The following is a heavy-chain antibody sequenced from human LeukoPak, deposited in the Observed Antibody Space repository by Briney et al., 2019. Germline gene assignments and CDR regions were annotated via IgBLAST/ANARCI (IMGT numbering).Heavy chain of an antibody. V-gene: IGHV3-23*01. J-gene: IGHJ3*02. Sequence: GGSLRLSCAASGFSFSYYAMSWVRQAPGKGREWGSGISNCDGTTYYVDSVKGRFTICRANGKATAYLQMNMLRAADTAVYFCAKDPSSGFVDGDAFDIWGQGTRVTVSS. CDR1: GFSFSYYA. CDR3: AKDPSSGFVDGDAFDI. CDR2: ISNCDGTT. D-gene: IGHD3-10*01.